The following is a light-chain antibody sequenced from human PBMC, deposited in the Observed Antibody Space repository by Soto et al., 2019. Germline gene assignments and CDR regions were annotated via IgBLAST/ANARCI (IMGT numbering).Light chain of an antibody. J-gene: IGLJ1*01. CDR1: SSDVGSYNL. CDR3: CSYAGSSTLDV. CDR2: EGS. Sequence: QSALTQPASVSGSPGQSITISCTATSSDVGSYNLVSWYQQHPGKAPKLMIYEGSKRPSGVSNRFSGSKSGDTASLTISGLQAEDEADYYCCSYAGSSTLDVFGTGTKVTVL. V-gene: IGLV2-23*01.